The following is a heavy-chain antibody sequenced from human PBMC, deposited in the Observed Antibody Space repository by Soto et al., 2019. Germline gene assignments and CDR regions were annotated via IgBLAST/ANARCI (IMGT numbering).Heavy chain of an antibody. CDR1: GFTFSSYG. D-gene: IGHD2-2*01. CDR2: ISYDGSNK. Sequence: PGGSLRLSCAASGFTFSSYGMHWVRQAPGKGLEWVAVISYDGSNKYYADSVKGRFTISRDNSKNTLYLQMNSLRAEDTAVYYCAKVLSRRYYYYYYGMDVWGQGTTVTVSS. J-gene: IGHJ6*02. CDR3: AKVLSRRYYYYYYGMDV. V-gene: IGHV3-30*18.